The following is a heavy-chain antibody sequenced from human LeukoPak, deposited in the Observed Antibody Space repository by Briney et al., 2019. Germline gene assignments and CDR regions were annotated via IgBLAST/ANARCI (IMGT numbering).Heavy chain of an antibody. CDR2: INHSGST. D-gene: IGHD3-10*01. Sequence: PSETLSLTCAVYGGSFSGYYWSWIRQPPGKGLEWIGEINHSGSTNYNPSLKSRVTISVDTSKNQFSLKRSSVTAADTAVYYCARGRYGSGSYYLNYRGGYYFDYWGQGTLVTVSS. J-gene: IGHJ4*02. CDR3: ARGRYGSGSYYLNYRGGYYFDY. CDR1: GGSFSGYY. V-gene: IGHV4-34*01.